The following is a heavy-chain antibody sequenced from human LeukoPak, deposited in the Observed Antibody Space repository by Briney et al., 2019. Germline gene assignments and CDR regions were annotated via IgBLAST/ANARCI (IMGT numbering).Heavy chain of an antibody. CDR2: INAGNGNT. CDR3: ARRLYCSGGSCYSTSAFDI. Sequence: ASVRVSCKASGGTFITYAMHWVRQAPGQRLEWMGWINAGNGNTKYSQKFQGRVTITRDTSASTAYMELSSLRSVDTAVYYCARRLYCSGGSCYSTSAFDIWGQGTMVTVSS. CDR1: GGTFITYA. V-gene: IGHV1-3*01. D-gene: IGHD2-15*01. J-gene: IGHJ3*02.